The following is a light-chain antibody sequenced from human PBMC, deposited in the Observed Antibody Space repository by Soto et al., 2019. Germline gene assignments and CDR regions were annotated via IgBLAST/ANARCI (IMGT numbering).Light chain of an antibody. Sequence: DIQMTQAPSSLSASVGDRVTITCRARQDISTYLAWYQQKPGKVPKLLISASYTWQSGVPPRFRGSGSGTDLAFTISGLQAEDVAAYYCQKYDNAPLTVGGGTKVEIK. CDR3: QKYDNAPLT. CDR1: QDISTY. V-gene: IGKV1-27*01. CDR2: ASY. J-gene: IGKJ4*01.